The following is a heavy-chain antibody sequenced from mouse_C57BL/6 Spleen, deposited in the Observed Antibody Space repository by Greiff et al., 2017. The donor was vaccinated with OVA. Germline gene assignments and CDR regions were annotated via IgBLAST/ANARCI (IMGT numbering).Heavy chain of an antibody. D-gene: IGHD3-2*02. Sequence: EVQGVESGGGLVKPGGSLKLSCAASGFTFSSYAMSWVRQTPEKRLEWVATISDGGSYTYYPDNVKGRFTISRDNAKNNLYLQMSHLKSEDTAMYYCARGQTAQAPSYYAMDYWGQGTSVTVSS. CDR3: ARGQTAQAPSYYAMDY. J-gene: IGHJ4*01. CDR2: ISDGGSYT. CDR1: GFTFSSYA. V-gene: IGHV5-4*01.